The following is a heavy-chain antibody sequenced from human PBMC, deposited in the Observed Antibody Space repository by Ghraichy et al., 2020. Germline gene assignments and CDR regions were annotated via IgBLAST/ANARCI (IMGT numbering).Heavy chain of an antibody. CDR2: IKSKTDGGTT. V-gene: IGHV3-15*01. J-gene: IGHJ6*02. D-gene: IGHD2-21*02. CDR1: GFTFSNAW. CDR3: TTGRGGLLNVIGDGMDV. Sequence: LSLTCAASGFTFSNAWMSWVRQAPGKGLEWVGRIKSKTDGGTTDYAAPVKDRFPISRDDSKNTLYLQMSSLKTEDTAVYYCTTGRGGLLNVIGDGMDVWGQGTTVTVYS.